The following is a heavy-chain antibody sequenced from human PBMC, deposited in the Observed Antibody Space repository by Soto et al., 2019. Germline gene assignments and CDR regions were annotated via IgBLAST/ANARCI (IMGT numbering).Heavy chain of an antibody. CDR2: ISYRGSI. CDR1: GGSFTSSHYY. Sequence: SETLSLTCTVSGGSFTSSHYYWGWVRQPPGKGLEWIGSISYRGSIDYKSSLKSRVTLSVDTSKNQFSLKLSSVTAADTAVYYCARDSYYYDSSGYYYYYYGMDVWGQGTTVTVSS. J-gene: IGHJ6*02. CDR3: ARDSYYYDSSGYYYYYYGMDV. D-gene: IGHD3-22*01. V-gene: IGHV4-39*07.